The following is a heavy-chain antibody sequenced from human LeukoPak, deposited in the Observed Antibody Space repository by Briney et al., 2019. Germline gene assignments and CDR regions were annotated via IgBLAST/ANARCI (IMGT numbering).Heavy chain of an antibody. J-gene: IGHJ4*02. CDR1: GYTFTGYY. CDR2: INPNSGGT. V-gene: IGHV1-2*02. CDR3: ARAIYYGDYADY. Sequence: GASVKVSCKASGYTFTGYYMHWVRQAPGQGLEWMGWINPNSGGTNYAQKFQGRVTMTRDTSIDTAYMELSRLRSDDTAVYYCARAIYYGDYADYWGQGTLVTVSS. D-gene: IGHD4-17*01.